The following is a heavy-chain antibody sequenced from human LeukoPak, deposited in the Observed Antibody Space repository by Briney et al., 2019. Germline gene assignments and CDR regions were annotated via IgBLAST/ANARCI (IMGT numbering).Heavy chain of an antibody. D-gene: IGHD7-27*01. CDR1: GGSVSNAGYY. CDR3: ARGWGYFDS. CDR2: VSSSGT. V-gene: IGHV4-61*08. Sequence: SETLSLTCTVSGGSVSNAGYYWTWIRQPPGKGLEWIGHVSSSGTNYNPSLKTRVTISVDMSKNQFSLKLSSVTAADTAVYYCARGWGYFDSWGQGTLVTVSS. J-gene: IGHJ4*02.